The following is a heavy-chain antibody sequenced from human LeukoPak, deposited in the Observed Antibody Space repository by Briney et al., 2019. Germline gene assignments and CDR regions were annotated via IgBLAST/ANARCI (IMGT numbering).Heavy chain of an antibody. CDR3: ARPSTIFGLVIPY. V-gene: IGHV4-39*01. CDR1: GGSISGSNYY. J-gene: IGHJ4*02. Sequence: SETLSGTCTVSGGSISGSNYYWGWIRQPPGKGLEWIGSIYYSGSTYYNPSLKTRVTISVDTSKNQFSLKLSSVTAADTAVYYCARPSTIFGLVIPYWGQGTLVTVSS. D-gene: IGHD3/OR15-3a*01. CDR2: IYYSGST.